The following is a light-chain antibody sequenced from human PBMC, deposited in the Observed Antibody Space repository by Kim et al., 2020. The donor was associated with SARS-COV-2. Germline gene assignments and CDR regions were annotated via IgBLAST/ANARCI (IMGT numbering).Light chain of an antibody. Sequence: NFMLTQPHSVSESPGKTVTISCTRSCGTITSNYVHWYQQRPGSAPTPVIYDGNQRPSGVPDRFSGSIDSSSNSASLTISGLRTEDQADYYCQSFDATNYVFGSGTQLTVL. CDR2: DGN. J-gene: IGLJ1*01. CDR3: QSFDATNYV. CDR1: CGTITSNY. V-gene: IGLV6-57*04.